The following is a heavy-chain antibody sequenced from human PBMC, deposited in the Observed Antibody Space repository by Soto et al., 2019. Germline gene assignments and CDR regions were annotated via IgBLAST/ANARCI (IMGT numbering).Heavy chain of an antibody. CDR1: GFTFSSYA. J-gene: IGHJ6*02. D-gene: IGHD4-17*01. V-gene: IGHV3-23*01. CDR3: ARATVTRGARGMDV. Sequence: GGSLRLSCAASGFTFSSYAMSWVRQAPGKGLEWVSAISGSGGSTYYADSVKGRFTISRDNSKNTLYLQMNSLRAEDTAVYYCARATVTRGARGMDVWGQGTTVTVSS. CDR2: ISGSGGST.